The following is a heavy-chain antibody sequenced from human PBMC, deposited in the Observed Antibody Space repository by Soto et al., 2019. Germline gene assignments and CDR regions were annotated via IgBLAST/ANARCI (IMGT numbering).Heavy chain of an antibody. D-gene: IGHD2-2*01. Sequence: SVKVSCKASGGTFSSYAISWVRQAPGQGLEWMGGIIPIFGTANYAQKFQGRVTITADESTSTAYMELSSLRSEDTAVYYCATRQVPAARYYYYGMDVWGHGTTVTVSS. J-gene: IGHJ6*02. CDR1: GGTFSSYA. CDR2: IIPIFGTA. CDR3: ATRQVPAARYYYYGMDV. V-gene: IGHV1-69*13.